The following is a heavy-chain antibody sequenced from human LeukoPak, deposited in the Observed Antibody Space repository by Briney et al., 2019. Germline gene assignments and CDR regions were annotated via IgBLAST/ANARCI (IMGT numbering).Heavy chain of an antibody. D-gene: IGHD3-22*01. Sequence: ASVHVSCQASGYTFTNYYIHWLRQPGAQGLAWMGIINPREGSTGYAQNFQGRVTMTRDTPTSTLYMELSSLRSEDTVVYFCATVAYYDSSVYSFDYWGQRTLVTVSS. J-gene: IGHJ4*02. V-gene: IGHV1-46*01. CDR1: GYTFTNYY. CDR2: INPREGST. CDR3: ATVAYYDSSVYSFDY.